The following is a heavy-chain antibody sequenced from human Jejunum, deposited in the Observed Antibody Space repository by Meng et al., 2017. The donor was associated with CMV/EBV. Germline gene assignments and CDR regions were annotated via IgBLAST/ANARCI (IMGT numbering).Heavy chain of an antibody. D-gene: IGHD4-17*01. CDR1: GASIRNAQW. V-gene: IGHV4-4*02. CDR3: TTLYGDSIS. J-gene: IGHJ4*02. CDR2: IYHSGRT. Sequence: QGPRQGSGPALVKPSGTLSLPCAVSGASIRNAQWWSWVRQAPGKGLEWIGDIYHSGRTNYNPSVKTRVSMSVDKSQNHFSLRLSSVTAADTAVYYCTTLYGDSISWGQGTLVTVSS.